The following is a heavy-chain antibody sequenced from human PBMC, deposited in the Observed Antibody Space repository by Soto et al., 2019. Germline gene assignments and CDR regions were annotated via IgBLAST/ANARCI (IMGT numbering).Heavy chain of an antibody. CDR3: ASLTHDYGDYDPEYYYYYYMDV. V-gene: IGHV3-7*01. J-gene: IGHJ6*03. CDR2: IKQDGSEK. CDR1: GFTFSSYW. D-gene: IGHD4-17*01. Sequence: GGSLRLSCAASGFTFSSYWMSWVRQAPGKGLEWVANIKQDGSEKYYVDSVKGRFTISRDNAKNSLYLQMNSLRAEDTAVYYCASLTHDYGDYDPEYYYYYYMDVWGKGTTVTVSS.